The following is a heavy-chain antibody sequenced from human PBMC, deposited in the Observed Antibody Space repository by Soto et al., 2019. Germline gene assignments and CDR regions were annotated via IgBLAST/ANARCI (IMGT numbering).Heavy chain of an antibody. CDR3: ARDSGRYDAFDI. Sequence: QVQLVESGGGVVQPGRSLRLSCAASGFTVSSYGMHRVRQAPGKGLEWVAVIWYDGSNKYYADSVKGRFTISRDNSKNTLYLQMNSLRAEDTAVYYCARDSGRYDAFDIWGQGTMVTVSS. CDR2: IWYDGSNK. CDR1: GFTVSSYG. J-gene: IGHJ3*02. V-gene: IGHV3-33*01. D-gene: IGHD6-19*01.